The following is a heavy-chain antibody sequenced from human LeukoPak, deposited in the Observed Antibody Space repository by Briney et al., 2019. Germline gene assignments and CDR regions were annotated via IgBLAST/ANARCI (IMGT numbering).Heavy chain of an antibody. J-gene: IGHJ5*02. CDR3: ARDLFRTIFGVVTNNWFDP. Sequence: ASVKVSCKASGYTFTGYYMHWVRQAPGQGLEWMGWINPNSGGTNYAQKFQGGVTMTRDTSISTAYMELSRLRSDDTAVYYCARDLFRTIFGVVTNNWFDPWGQGTLVTVSS. D-gene: IGHD3-3*01. V-gene: IGHV1-2*02. CDR2: INPNSGGT. CDR1: GYTFTGYY.